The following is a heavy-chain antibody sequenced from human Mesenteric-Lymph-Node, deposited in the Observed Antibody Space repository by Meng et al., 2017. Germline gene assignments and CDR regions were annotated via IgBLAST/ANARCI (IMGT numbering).Heavy chain of an antibody. CDR3: AKVAYASTWYVPHFDY. V-gene: IGHV3-30*18. Sequence: QVQLVESGGGVAQPGRSLRLSCATSGFTFSTYGMHWVRQAPGKGLEGVAVISYDGSNKYYAESVKGRFTISRDNSKNTLHLQMNSLRAEDTAVYYCAKVAYASTWYVPHFDYWGQGTLVTVSS. CDR1: GFTFSTYG. D-gene: IGHD6-13*01. J-gene: IGHJ4*02. CDR2: ISYDGSNK.